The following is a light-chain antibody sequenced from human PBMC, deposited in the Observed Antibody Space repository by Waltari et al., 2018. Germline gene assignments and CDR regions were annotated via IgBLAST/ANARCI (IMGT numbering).Light chain of an antibody. Sequence: DIQMTQSPSTLSASVGDRVTITCRASQTISSWLAWYQQTPGKPPKLLIYKASSLESGVPSPFSGSGSGTEFTLTISSLQPDDFATDYCQQYDSYPFTFGPGTRVDIK. CDR1: QTISSW. J-gene: IGKJ3*01. CDR3: QQYDSYPFT. CDR2: KAS. V-gene: IGKV1-5*03.